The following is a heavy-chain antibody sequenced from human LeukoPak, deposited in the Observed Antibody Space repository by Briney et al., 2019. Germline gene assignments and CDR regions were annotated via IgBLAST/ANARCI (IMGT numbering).Heavy chain of an antibody. CDR2: INPNSGGT. D-gene: IGHD3-22*01. Sequence: EASVKVSCKASGYTFSDNYIHWVRQAPGQGLEWMGWINPNSGGTDYAQKFQGRVTITADKSTSTAYMELSSLRSEDTAVYYCARGDTMIVAEGYFQHWGQGTLVTVSS. CDR1: GYTFSDNY. J-gene: IGHJ1*01. V-gene: IGHV1-2*02. CDR3: ARGDTMIVAEGYFQH.